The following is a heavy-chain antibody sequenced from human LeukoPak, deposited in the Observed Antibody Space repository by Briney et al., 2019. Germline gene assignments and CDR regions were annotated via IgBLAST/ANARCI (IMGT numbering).Heavy chain of an antibody. Sequence: GGSLRLSCAASGFTVSDNYTSWVRQAPGKGLEWVSAISGGGSTYYADSVKGRFVISRDNSKNTVYLQLNSLRAEDTAVYYCARGGDTIGSIRSPFDIWGQGTMVTVSS. V-gene: IGHV3-53*01. CDR2: ISGGGST. J-gene: IGHJ3*02. CDR3: ARGGDTIGSIRSPFDI. CDR1: GFTVSDNY. D-gene: IGHD3-22*01.